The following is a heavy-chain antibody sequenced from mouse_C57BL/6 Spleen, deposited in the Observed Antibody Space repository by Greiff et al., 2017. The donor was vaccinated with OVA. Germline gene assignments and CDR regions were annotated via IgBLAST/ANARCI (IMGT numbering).Heavy chain of an antibody. CDR1: GYTFTDYN. V-gene: IGHV1-18*01. J-gene: IGHJ1*03. D-gene: IGHD2-3*01. Sequence: EVQLKESGPELVKPGASVKIPCKASGYTFTDYNMDWVKQSHGKSLEWIGDINPNNGGTIYNQKFKGKATLTVDKSSSTAYMELRSLTSEDTAVYYCARWLLRYFDVWGTGTTVTVSS. CDR3: ARWLLRYFDV. CDR2: INPNNGGT.